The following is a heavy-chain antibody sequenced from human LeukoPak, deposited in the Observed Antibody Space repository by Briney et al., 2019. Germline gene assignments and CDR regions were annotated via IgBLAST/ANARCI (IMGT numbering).Heavy chain of an antibody. J-gene: IGHJ6*03. CDR2: IIPIFGTA. CDR1: GGTFSSYA. V-gene: IGHV1-69*06. Sequence: SVKVSCKASGGTFSSYAISWVRQAPGQGLEWMGGIIPIFGTANYAQKFQGRVTITADKSTSTAYMELSSLRSEDTAVYYCARAQYYDFWSGYSNYYYYMDVWGKGTTVTVSS. CDR3: ARAQYYDFWSGYSNYYYYMDV. D-gene: IGHD3-3*01.